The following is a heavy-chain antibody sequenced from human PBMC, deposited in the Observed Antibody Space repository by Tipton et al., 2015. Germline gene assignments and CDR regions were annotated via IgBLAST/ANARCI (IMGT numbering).Heavy chain of an antibody. CDR3: ARRSQLLSPGIFDY. D-gene: IGHD4-23*01. CDR2: IDPSDSYT. J-gene: IGHJ4*02. Sequence: VQLVQSGAEVKKPGESLRISCEASGYSFTTYWITWVRQMPGKGLEWMGRIDPSDSYTKYSPSFQGHVTISIDKSINTAYLQWSSLKASDTAMYYCARRSQLLSPGIFDYWGQGSLVTVSS. CDR1: GYSFTTYW. V-gene: IGHV5-10-1*01.